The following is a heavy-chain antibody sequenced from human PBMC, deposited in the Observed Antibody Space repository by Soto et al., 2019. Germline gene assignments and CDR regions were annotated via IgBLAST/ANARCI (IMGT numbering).Heavy chain of an antibody. Sequence: QVQLVQSGAEVKKPGASVKVSCKASGYTFTIYYIHWVRQAPGQGLEWMGIINPSVGRASYAQKFQDRVTLTRDTSTSTVYMELRSLTSEDTAVYYSARAPVDNVISDPWGQGTLVTVSS. CDR1: GYTFTIYY. CDR3: ARAPVDNVISDP. V-gene: IGHV1-46*01. D-gene: IGHD2-21*01. J-gene: IGHJ5*02. CDR2: INPSVGRA.